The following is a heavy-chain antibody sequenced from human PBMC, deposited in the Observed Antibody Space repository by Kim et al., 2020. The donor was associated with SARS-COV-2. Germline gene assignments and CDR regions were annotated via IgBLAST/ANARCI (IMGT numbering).Heavy chain of an antibody. Sequence: KFQGRVTITADESTSTAYMELSSLRSEDTAVYYCARVSYDSSGYYYGSDYWGQGTLVTVSS. J-gene: IGHJ4*02. V-gene: IGHV1-69*01. D-gene: IGHD3-22*01. CDR3: ARVSYDSSGYYYGSDY.